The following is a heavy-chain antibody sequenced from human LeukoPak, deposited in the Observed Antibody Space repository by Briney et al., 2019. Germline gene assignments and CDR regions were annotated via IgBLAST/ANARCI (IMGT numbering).Heavy chain of an antibody. J-gene: IGHJ4*02. Sequence: SETLSLTCAVYGGSFSGYYWSWIRQPPGKGLEWIGEINHSGSTNYNPSLKSRVTISVDTSKNQFSLKLSSVTAADTAVYYCARDFGYGHFDYWGQGTLVTVSS. CDR2: INHSGST. CDR3: ARDFGYGHFDY. V-gene: IGHV4-34*01. CDR1: GGSFSGYY. D-gene: IGHD5-18*01.